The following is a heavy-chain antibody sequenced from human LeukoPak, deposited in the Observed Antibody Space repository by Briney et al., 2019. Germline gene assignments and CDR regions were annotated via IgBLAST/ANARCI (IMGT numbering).Heavy chain of an antibody. V-gene: IGHV4-59*08. CDR3: ARHKGIAADGGWFDP. D-gene: IGHD6-13*01. CDR1: GGSISSYY. Sequence: SETLSLTCTVSGGSISSYYWSWIRQPPGKGLEWIGYIYYSGSTNYNPSLKSRVTISVDTSKNQFSLKLSSVTAADTAVHYCARHKGIAADGGWFDPWGQGTLVTVSS. CDR2: IYYSGST. J-gene: IGHJ5*02.